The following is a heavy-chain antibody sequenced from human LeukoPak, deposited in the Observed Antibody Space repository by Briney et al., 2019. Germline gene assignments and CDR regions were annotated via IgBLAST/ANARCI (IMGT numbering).Heavy chain of an antibody. D-gene: IGHD1/OR15-1a*01. CDR2: IYSGGTT. Sequence: GESLRLACVVSGFIASSNYMSWVRQAPGKGLEWISLIYSGGTTYYADSVMGRFTISRDNSKTTLFLQMNSLKAEDTAVYYCATGGRSGVALEQWGQGTLVTVSS. J-gene: IGHJ4*02. CDR3: ATGGRSGVALEQ. V-gene: IGHV3-53*01. CDR1: GFIASSNY.